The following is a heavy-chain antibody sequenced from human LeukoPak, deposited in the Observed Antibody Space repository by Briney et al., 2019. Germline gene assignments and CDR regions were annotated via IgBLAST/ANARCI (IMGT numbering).Heavy chain of an antibody. CDR1: GGTIKSGGHL. Sequence: SQTLSLTCTVSGGTIKSGGHLWSWLRQHPGKGLQWIGYIYGTGSTNYHPSLKSRLTMSVDTSENHFSLNLTSVTAADTAVYFCARDHDRRSFDYWGQGTLVTVSS. CDR3: ARDHDRRSFDY. J-gene: IGHJ4*02. V-gene: IGHV4-31*03. CDR2: IYGTGST.